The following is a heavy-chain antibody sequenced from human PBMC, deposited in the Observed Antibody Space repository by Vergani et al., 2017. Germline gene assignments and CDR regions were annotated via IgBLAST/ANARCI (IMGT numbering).Heavy chain of an antibody. D-gene: IGHD6-19*01. J-gene: IGHJ6*02. Sequence: QVQLVQSGAEVKKPGSSVKVSCKASGGTFSSYAISWVRQAPGQGLEWMGRIIPILGIANYAPKFQGRVTSTADKSTSTAYMELSSLRSEDTAVYYCARGSRSGTSSYYYYGMDVWGQGTTVTVSS. CDR2: IIPILGIA. CDR1: GGTFSSYA. V-gene: IGHV1-69*04. CDR3: ARGSRSGTSSYYYYGMDV.